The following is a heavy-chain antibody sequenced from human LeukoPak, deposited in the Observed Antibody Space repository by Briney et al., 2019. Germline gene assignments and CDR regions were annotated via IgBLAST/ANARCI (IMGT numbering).Heavy chain of an antibody. J-gene: IGHJ2*01. Sequence: SGTLSLTCAVSGDSIASPTWWSWVRQAPEKGLEWIGEIDHSGSTNYNPSLRSRVTISVDKSKSHFSLRLSSVTAADTAVYYCARDYDSSSSPVSYWYFDLWGRGTLVTVSS. V-gene: IGHV4-4*02. CDR1: GDSIASPTW. CDR3: ARDYDSSSSPVSYWYFDL. CDR2: IDHSGST. D-gene: IGHD6-6*01.